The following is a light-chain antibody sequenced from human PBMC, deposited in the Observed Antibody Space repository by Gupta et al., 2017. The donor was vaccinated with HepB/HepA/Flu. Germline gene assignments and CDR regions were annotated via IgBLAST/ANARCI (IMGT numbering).Light chain of an antibody. CDR2: LNSDGSH. Sequence: QLVLPQSPSASASLGASVKLTCTLSSGHSSYAIAWHQQQPEKGPRYLMKLNSDGSHSKGDGIPDRFAGTRAGAERYRTISSLQYEEEADYYCQTWGTGIVVFGGGTKLTVL. V-gene: IGLV4-69*01. CDR1: SGHSSYA. J-gene: IGLJ2*01. CDR3: QTWGTGIVV.